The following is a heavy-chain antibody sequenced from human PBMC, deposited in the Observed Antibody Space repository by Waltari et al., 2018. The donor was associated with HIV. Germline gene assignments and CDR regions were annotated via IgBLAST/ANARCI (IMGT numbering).Heavy chain of an antibody. CDR1: GLTFSRYW. V-gene: IGHV3-7*01. CDR3: ARLPRISVIVVFITEDWYFDL. CDR2: IKEDGSEK. Sequence: GLTFSRYWMSWVRQAPGKGLEWVANIKEDGSEKYYVDSVKGRFTISRDNAKKSLYLQMNSLRAEDTAVYYCARLPRISVIVVFITEDWYFDLWGRGTLVTVSS. J-gene: IGHJ2*01. D-gene: IGHD3-22*01.